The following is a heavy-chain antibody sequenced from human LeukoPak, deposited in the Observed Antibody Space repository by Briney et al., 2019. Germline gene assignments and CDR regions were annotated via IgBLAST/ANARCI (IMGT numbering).Heavy chain of an antibody. Sequence: GGSLRLSCAASGFTFNANAMSWVRQAPGKGLEWVSAISGRTGGTYYADSVKGRFTISRDNSKSTLYLQMDSLRAEDTAVYYCAKCGNSGCHLIDYWGQGTLVTVSS. CDR3: AKCGNSGCHLIDY. J-gene: IGHJ4*02. D-gene: IGHD5-12*01. CDR1: GFTFNANA. CDR2: ISGRTGGT. V-gene: IGHV3-23*01.